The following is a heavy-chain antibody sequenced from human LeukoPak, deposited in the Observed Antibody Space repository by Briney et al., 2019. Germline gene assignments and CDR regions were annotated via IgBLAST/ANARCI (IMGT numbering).Heavy chain of an antibody. Sequence: SETLSLTCTVSGGSISSGSYYWSWIPQPAGKGLEWIRRIYTSGSTNYNPSIKSRVTISVDTSKNQFSLKLSSVTAADTAVYYCARDFRNYYDSSGYYIWFDPWGQGTLVTVSS. J-gene: IGHJ5*02. D-gene: IGHD3-22*01. V-gene: IGHV4-61*02. CDR3: ARDFRNYYDSSGYYIWFDP. CDR2: IYTSGST. CDR1: GGSISSGSYY.